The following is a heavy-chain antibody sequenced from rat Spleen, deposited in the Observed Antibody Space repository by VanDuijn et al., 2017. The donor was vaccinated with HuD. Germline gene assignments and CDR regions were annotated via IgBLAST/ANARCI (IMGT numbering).Heavy chain of an antibody. V-gene: IGHV5-20*01. Sequence: EVQLVESGGGLVQPGRSLKLSCAASGFTFSDYYMAWVRQAPTKGLEWVASISYDGGNTYYRDSVKGRFTISRDNAKSSLYLQMDSLRSEDTATYYCTTGTNNWDYWGQGVMVTVSS. D-gene: IGHD1-10*01. CDR3: TTGTNNWDY. J-gene: IGHJ2*01. CDR2: ISYDGGNT. CDR1: GFTFSDYY.